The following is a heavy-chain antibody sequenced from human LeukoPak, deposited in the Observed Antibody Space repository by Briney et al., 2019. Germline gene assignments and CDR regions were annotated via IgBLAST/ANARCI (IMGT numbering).Heavy chain of an antibody. CDR3: ARDPVGAALDV. D-gene: IGHD1-26*01. J-gene: IGHJ6*02. Sequence: PGGSLRLSCAASGFTVSSNYMSWVRQAPGKGREWVSVIYSGGSTYYADSLKGRFTISRDNSENTVYLQMNSLRAEDTAVYYWARDPVGAALDVWGQGTTVTVSS. V-gene: IGHV3-53*01. CDR1: GFTVSSNY. CDR2: IYSGGST.